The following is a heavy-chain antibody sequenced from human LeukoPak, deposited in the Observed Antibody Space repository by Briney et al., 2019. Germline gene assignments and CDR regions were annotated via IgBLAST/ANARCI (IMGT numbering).Heavy chain of an antibody. V-gene: IGHV3-21*01. CDR3: AREHDSSGYKREFDY. Sequence: GGSLRLSCAASGFTFSSYSMNWVRQAPGKGLEWVSSISSSSSYIYYADSVKGRFTISRDNAKNSLYLQMNSLRAEDTAVYCCAREHDSSGYKREFDYWGQGTLVTVSS. J-gene: IGHJ4*02. CDR2: ISSSSSYI. CDR1: GFTFSSYS. D-gene: IGHD3-22*01.